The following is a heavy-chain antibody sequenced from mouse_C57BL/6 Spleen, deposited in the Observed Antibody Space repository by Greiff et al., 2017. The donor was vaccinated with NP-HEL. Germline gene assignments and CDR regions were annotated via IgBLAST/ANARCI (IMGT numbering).Heavy chain of an antibody. Sequence: QVQLQQPGAELVKPGASVKLSCKASGYTFTSYWMQWVKQRPGQGLEWIGEIDPSDSYTNYNQKFKGKATLTVDPSSSTAYMQLSSLTSEDSAVYYCARGELTLTVVANFDYWGQGTTLTVSS. V-gene: IGHV1-50*01. D-gene: IGHD1-1*01. CDR1: GYTFTSYW. CDR2: IDPSDSYT. J-gene: IGHJ2*01. CDR3: ARGELTLTVVANFDY.